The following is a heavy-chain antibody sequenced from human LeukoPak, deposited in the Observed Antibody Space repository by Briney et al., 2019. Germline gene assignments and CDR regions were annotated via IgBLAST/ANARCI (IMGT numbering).Heavy chain of an antibody. CDR3: ARDDGSATMGFDS. V-gene: IGHV1-69*05. CDR2: VIPILGTT. J-gene: IGHJ4*02. CDR1: GTTFSRSA. Sequence: ASVKVSCKASGTTFSRSAISWVRQAPGQGLEWMGGVIPILGTTNYAQKFRDRVSITTDESTSTAYMEVTSLRSVDTAVYYCARDDGSATMGFDSCGQGTLVSVSS. D-gene: IGHD1-26*01.